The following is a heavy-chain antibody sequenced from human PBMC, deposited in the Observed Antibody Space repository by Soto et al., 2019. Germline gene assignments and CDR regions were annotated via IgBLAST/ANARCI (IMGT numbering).Heavy chain of an antibody. CDR1: GLTLSRYW. J-gene: IGHJ4*02. V-gene: IGHV3-74*01. D-gene: IGHD3-10*01. CDR2: INSDGGTT. Sequence: EVQLVESGGGLVQPGGSLRLSCAGSGLTLSRYWMHWVRQGPGKGLVWVSRINSDGGTTTYADSVKGRFTISRDNAKNQGVPEINSLRAEDTAVFYCLAGETNYFDFWGQGTLVTVSS. CDR3: LAGETNYFDF.